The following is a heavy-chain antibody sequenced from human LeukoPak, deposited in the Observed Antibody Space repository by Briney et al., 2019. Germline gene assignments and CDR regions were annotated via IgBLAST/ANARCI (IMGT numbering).Heavy chain of an antibody. J-gene: IGHJ4*02. D-gene: IGHD6-6*01. CDR1: GYTFTGYY. CDR3: ARVPRGYSSSHPDY. Sequence: GASVKVSCRASGYTFTGYYMHWVRQAPGQGLEWVGWINPNSGGTNYAQKFQGRVTMTRDTSISTTYMELSRLRSDDTAVYYCARVPRGYSSSHPDYWGQGTLVTVSS. CDR2: INPNSGGT. V-gene: IGHV1-2*02.